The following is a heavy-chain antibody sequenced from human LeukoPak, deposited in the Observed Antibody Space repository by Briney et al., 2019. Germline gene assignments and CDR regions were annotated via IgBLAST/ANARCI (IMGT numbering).Heavy chain of an antibody. CDR2: IRGSVGHT. D-gene: IGHD3-10*01. CDR1: GFIFSSYA. Sequence: GGSLRPSCAASGFIFSSYAMSWVRLAPRKGLGWVSGIRGSVGHTYYADSVKARFTISRDNSKNTLYLQMNSLRAEDTAAYYCAKAATKTFGSGSYSADYWGQGTLVTVSS. V-gene: IGHV3-23*01. J-gene: IGHJ4*02. CDR3: AKAATKTFGSGSYSADY.